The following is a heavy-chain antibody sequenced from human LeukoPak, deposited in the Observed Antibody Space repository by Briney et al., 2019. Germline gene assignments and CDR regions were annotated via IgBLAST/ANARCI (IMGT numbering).Heavy chain of an antibody. CDR2: INPNSGGT. CDR3: ARGTLDIVVVPALNWFDP. J-gene: IGHJ5*02. V-gene: IGHV1-2*02. D-gene: IGHD2-2*03. Sequence: ASVKVSCKASGYTFTGYYMHWVRQAPGQGLEWMGWINPNSGGTNYAQKFQGRVTMTRDTSISTAYMEPSRLRSDDTAVYYCARGTLDIVVVPALNWFDPWGQGTLVTVSS. CDR1: GYTFTGYY.